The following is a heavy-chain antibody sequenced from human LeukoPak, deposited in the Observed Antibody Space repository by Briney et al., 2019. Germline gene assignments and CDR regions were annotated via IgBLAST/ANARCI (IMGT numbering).Heavy chain of an antibody. V-gene: IGHV3-30*03. CDR1: GFTFSSYG. J-gene: IGHJ3*02. CDR3: ATSVRYSSGWRDAFDI. CDR2: ISYDGSNK. Sequence: PGRSLRLSCAASGFTFSSYGMHGVRQAPGKGLEGGAVISYDGSNKYYADSVKGRFTISRDNSKNTLYLQMNSLRAEDTAVYYCATSVRYSSGWRDAFDIWGQGTMVTVSS. D-gene: IGHD6-19*01.